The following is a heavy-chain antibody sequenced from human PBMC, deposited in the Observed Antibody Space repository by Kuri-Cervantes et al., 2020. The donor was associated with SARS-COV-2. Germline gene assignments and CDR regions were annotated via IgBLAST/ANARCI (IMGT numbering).Heavy chain of an antibody. CDR1: GFTFSSYA. Sequence: GESLKISCAASGFTFSSYAMSWVRQAPGKGLEWVSAISGSGGSTYYADSVKGRFTISRDTSKKTLYLQMNSLRAEDTAVYYCARDRGDYIDYWGQGTLVTVSS. V-gene: IGHV3-23*01. CDR3: ARDRGDYIDY. CDR2: ISGSGGST. J-gene: IGHJ4*02.